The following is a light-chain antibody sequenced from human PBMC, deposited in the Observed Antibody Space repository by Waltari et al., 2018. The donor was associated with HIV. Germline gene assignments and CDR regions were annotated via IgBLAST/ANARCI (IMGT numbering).Light chain of an antibody. CDR2: RDN. Sequence: QSVLTQPPSASGTTGQRVTISCSGGGSNIGLYHVYWYQQFPGTAPKLLIYRDNQRPPGVPDRFSGSKSGTSASLVISGLRSEDEADYYCAAWDDRLSGLFGGGTKVTVL. J-gene: IGLJ2*01. V-gene: IGLV1-47*01. CDR3: AAWDDRLSGL. CDR1: GSNIGLYH.